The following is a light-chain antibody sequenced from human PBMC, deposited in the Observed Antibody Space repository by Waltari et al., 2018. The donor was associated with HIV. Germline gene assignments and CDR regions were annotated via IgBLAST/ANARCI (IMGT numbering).Light chain of an antibody. CDR3: ATWDDSLNGVV. J-gene: IGLJ2*01. CDR1: SSNIGSNP. V-gene: IGLV1-44*01. Sequence: GQRVTISCSGGSSNIGSNPVNWYQQLSGTAPKLLINSNNQRPSGVPDRFSGSESGASGSLAISGLQSEDEADYYCATWDDSLNGVVFGGGTKLTVL. CDR2: SNN.